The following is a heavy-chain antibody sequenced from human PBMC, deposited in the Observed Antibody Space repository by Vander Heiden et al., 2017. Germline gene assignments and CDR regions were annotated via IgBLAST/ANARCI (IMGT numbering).Heavy chain of an antibody. CDR3: AKEYSGSYQSYYYYGMDV. D-gene: IGHD1-26*01. J-gene: IGHJ6*02. CDR1: GFTFSSYA. V-gene: IGHV3-23*01. Sequence: EVQLLESGGGLVQPGGSLRLSCAASGFTFSSYAMSWVRQAPGKGLEWVSAISGSGGSTYYADSVKDRYIISRDNSKNTLYLQMNSLRAEDTAVYYCAKEYSGSYQSYYYYGMDVWGQGTTVTVSS. CDR2: ISGSGGST.